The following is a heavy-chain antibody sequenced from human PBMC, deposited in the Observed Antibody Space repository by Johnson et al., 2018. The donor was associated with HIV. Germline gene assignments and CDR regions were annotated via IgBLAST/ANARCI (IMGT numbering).Heavy chain of an antibody. CDR3: ARDSRGGSCYSVWQKNYAFDI. Sequence: VQLVESGGGLVQPGGSLRLSCAASGFTFSSYWMSWVRQAPGKGLEWVANIKQDGSEKYYVDSVKGRFTISRDNAKNSLYLQMNSLRAEDTAVYYCARDSRGGSCYSVWQKNYAFDIWGQGTMVTVSS. J-gene: IGHJ3*02. CDR2: IKQDGSEK. V-gene: IGHV3-7*01. D-gene: IGHD2-15*01. CDR1: GFTFSSYW.